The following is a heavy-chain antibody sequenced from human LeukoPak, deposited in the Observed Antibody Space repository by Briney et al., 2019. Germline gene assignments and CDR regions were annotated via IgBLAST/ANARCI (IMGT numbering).Heavy chain of an antibody. CDR1: GFTFSSYG. CDR3: ARDGIVVATPFDY. V-gene: IGHV3-33*01. Sequence: PGGSLRLSCAASGFTFSSYGMHWVRQAPGKGLEWVAVIWFDGSNKYYADSVKGRFTISRDNSKNTLYLQMKSLRAEDTAVYYCARDGIVVATPFDYWGEGTLVTVSS. D-gene: IGHD3-22*01. CDR2: IWFDGSNK. J-gene: IGHJ4*02.